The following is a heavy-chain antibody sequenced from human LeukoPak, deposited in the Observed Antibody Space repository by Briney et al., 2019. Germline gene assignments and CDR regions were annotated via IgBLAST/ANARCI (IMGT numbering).Heavy chain of an antibody. CDR3: AREGLEPLAVGDF. V-gene: IGHV3-30-3*01. CDR2: ISNDGNNK. J-gene: IGHJ4*02. D-gene: IGHD1-14*01. Sequence: PGGSLRLSCETSGFMFSIHPMHWVRQAPGKGLEWVAAISNDGNNKFYADSVKGRFTISRDNSRNTLDLQMNSLRAGDTAVYYCAREGLEPLAVGDFWGQGTLVTVSS. CDR1: GFMFSIHP.